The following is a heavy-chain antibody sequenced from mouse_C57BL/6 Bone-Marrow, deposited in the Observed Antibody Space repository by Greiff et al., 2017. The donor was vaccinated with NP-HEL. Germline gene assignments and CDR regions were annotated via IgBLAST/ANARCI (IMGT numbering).Heavy chain of an antibody. CDR1: GFNIKDDY. D-gene: IGHD1-1*01. V-gene: IGHV14-4*01. CDR2: IDPENGNT. J-gene: IGHJ3*01. CDR3: TTSYYYGSSYGFAY. Sequence: EVQLHQSGAELVRPGASVKLSCTASGFNIKDDYMHWVKQRPEQGLEWIGWIDPENGNTEYASKFQGKATITADTSSNTAYLQLSSLTSEDTAVYYCTTSYYYGSSYGFAYWGQGTLVTVSA.